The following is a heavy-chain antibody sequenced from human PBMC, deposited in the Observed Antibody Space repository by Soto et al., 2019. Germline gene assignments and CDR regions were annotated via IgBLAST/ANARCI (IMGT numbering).Heavy chain of an antibody. Sequence: SETLSLTCTVSGGSISSYYWSWIRQPPGKGLEWIGDIYYSGSTNYNPSLKSRVTISVDTSKNQFSLKLSSVTAADTAVYYCARIRLGLQYANWFDPWGQGTLVTVSS. V-gene: IGHV4-59*01. CDR3: ARIRLGLQYANWFDP. CDR1: GGSISSYY. J-gene: IGHJ5*02. D-gene: IGHD4-4*01. CDR2: IYYSGST.